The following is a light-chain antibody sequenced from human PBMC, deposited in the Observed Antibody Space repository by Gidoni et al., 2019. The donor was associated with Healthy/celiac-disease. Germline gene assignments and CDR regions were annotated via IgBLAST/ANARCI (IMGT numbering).Light chain of an antibody. CDR2: AAS. J-gene: IGKJ1*01. CDR3: QQSYRTPGT. Sequence: DTQMTQSPSSLSASVGDRVTITCRASQIISSYLNWYQQKPGKAPKLLIDAASSLQSGVPSRFSGSGSGTDFTLTISSLQPEDFATYYCQQSYRTPGTFGQGTKVEIK. V-gene: IGKV1-39*01. CDR1: QIISSY.